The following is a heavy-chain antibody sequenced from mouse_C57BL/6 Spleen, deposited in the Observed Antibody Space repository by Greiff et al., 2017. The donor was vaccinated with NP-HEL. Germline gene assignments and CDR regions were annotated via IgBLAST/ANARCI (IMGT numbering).Heavy chain of an antibody. J-gene: IGHJ4*01. D-gene: IGHD2-3*01. CDR3: ARERGYDGYYYYAMDY. V-gene: IGHV1-81*01. CDR1: GYTFTSYG. CDR2: IYPRSGNT. Sequence: VQLQQSGAELARPGASVKLSCKASGYTFTSYGISWVKQRTGQGLEWIGEIYPRSGNTYYKEKFKGKATLTADKYSSTAYMEIRCLTAEDSAVYFCARERGYDGYYYYAMDYWGQGTSVTVSS.